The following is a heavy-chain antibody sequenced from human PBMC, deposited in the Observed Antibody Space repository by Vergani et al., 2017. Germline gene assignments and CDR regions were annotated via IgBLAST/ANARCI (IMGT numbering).Heavy chain of an antibody. D-gene: IGHD1-1*01. CDR1: GYTFTNYG. Sequence: QVQLVQSGAEVKKPGASVRVSCKASGYTFTNYGVSWVRQAPGQGLEWMGWISAYNGNTNYAQKLQGRVTMTTDTSTNTAYMELTRLRSDDTAVYFCARVTNNWERWFDTWGQGTLVTVSS. CDR3: ARVTNNWERWFDT. CDR2: ISAYNGNT. J-gene: IGHJ5*02. V-gene: IGHV1-18*01.